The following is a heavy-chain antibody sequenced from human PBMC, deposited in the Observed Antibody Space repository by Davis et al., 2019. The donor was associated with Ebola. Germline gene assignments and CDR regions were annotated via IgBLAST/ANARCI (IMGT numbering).Heavy chain of an antibody. V-gene: IGHV3-23*01. Sequence: GESLKISCAASGFTFSGYAMSWVRQAPGKGLEWVSAISGSGGSTSYADSVKGRFTISRDNSKKTLYLQMNSLRAEDTAVYYCAKGAIGGVAYTSYFDYWGQGTLVTVSS. CDR2: ISGSGGST. J-gene: IGHJ4*02. D-gene: IGHD3-16*01. CDR3: AKGAIGGVAYTSYFDY. CDR1: GFTFSGYA.